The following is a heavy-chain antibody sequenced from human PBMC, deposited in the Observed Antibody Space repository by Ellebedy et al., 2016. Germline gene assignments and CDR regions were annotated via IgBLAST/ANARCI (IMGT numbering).Heavy chain of an antibody. CDR1: GGSISSYY. V-gene: IGHV4-59*01. CDR3: ARGVGLEEAFDI. D-gene: IGHD1-1*01. Sequence: SETLSLTCTVSGGSISSYYWSWIRQPPGKGLEWIGYIYYSGSTNYNPSLKSRVTISVDTSKNQSSLKLSSVTAADTAVYYCARGVGLEEAFDIWGQGTMVTVSS. CDR2: IYYSGST. J-gene: IGHJ3*02.